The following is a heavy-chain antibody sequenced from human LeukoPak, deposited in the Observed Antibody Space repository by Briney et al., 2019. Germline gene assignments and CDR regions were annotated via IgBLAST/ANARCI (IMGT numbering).Heavy chain of an antibody. CDR3: ANSIGSN. CDR1: GGSFSGYY. J-gene: IGHJ1*01. D-gene: IGHD6-19*01. CDR2: INHSGST. Sequence: SETLSLTCAVYGGSFSGYYWSWVRQPPGKGLEWIGEINHSGSTNYNPSTKSRVTLSVDTSQNQFSLKLSSVTAADTAVYYCANSIGSNWGQGTLVTVSS. V-gene: IGHV4-34*01.